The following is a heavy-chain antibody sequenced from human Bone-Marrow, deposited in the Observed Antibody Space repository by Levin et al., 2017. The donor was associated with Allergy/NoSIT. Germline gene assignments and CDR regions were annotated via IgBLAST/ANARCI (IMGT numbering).Heavy chain of an antibody. V-gene: IGHV4-30-4*01. J-gene: IGHJ3*02. Sequence: SETLSLTCTVSGGSIGNNDYYWSWIRQPPGKGLEWIGSIYYTGITHSNPSLKSRVTISVDMSKNQFSLKMGSVTAADTAVYFCARGFVVIVPGAMAQYDAFENWGQGTMVTVSS. CDR1: GGSIGNNDYY. CDR2: IYYTGIT. CDR3: ARGFVVIVPGAMAQYDAFEN. D-gene: IGHD2-2*01.